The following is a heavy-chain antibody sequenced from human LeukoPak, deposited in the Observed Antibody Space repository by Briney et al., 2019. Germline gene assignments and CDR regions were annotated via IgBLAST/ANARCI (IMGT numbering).Heavy chain of an antibody. D-gene: IGHD2-15*01. J-gene: IGHJ3*02. CDR3: ARHGYCSGSSCYAFDI. CDR2: IYPGDSDT. V-gene: IGHV5-51*01. CDR1: GCSFTSNW. Sequence: GESLKISCKGSGCSFTSNWIGWVRQMPGKGLEWMGFIYPGDSDTRYSPSFQGQVTISADKSISTAYLQWSSLKASDTAMYYCARHGYCSGSSCYAFDIWGQGTMVTVSS.